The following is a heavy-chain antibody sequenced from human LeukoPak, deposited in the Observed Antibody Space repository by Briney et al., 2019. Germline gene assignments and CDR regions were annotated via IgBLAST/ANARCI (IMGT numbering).Heavy chain of an antibody. D-gene: IGHD6-19*01. CDR2: IWHDGSNK. CDR1: GFTLSNYG. Sequence: GRSLRLSRAASGFTLSNYGMHWVCQAPGKGLEWVAVIWHDGSNKYYTDSVKGRFPISRDSSKNTLYLQMNRLRAEDTTVYYFARLGYGGSGFYFDTRGQGTLVTVSS. CDR3: ARLGYGGSGFYFDT. V-gene: IGHV3-33*01. J-gene: IGHJ4*02.